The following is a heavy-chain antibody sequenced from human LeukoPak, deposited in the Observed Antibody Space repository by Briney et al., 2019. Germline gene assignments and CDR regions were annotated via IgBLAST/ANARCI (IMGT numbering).Heavy chain of an antibody. CDR1: GGCSSGYY. CDR2: IDHSGST. CDR3: ARRRRLTGSYFWFDP. V-gene: IGHV4-34*01. J-gene: IGHJ5*02. Sequence: SETLSLTCAAYGGCSSGYYWSWFRQPPRPGREWIGEIDHSGSTNYNPSLKSRVTISVDTSKNQFSLKLSPVTAADTAVYYCARRRRLTGSYFWFDPWGQGTLVTVSS. D-gene: IGHD3-10*01.